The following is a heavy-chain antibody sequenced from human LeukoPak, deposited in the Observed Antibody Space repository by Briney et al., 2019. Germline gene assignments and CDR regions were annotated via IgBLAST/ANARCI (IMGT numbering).Heavy chain of an antibody. CDR2: IYTSGST. J-gene: IGHJ6*03. Sequence: KPSETLSLTCTVSGGSISSYYWSWIRQPAGKGLEWIGRIYTSGSTNYNPSLKSRVTMPVDTSKNQFSLKLSSVTAADTAVYYCARLYCSGGSCYSGYYYYYMDVWGKGTTVTVSS. CDR1: GGSISSYY. V-gene: IGHV4-4*07. D-gene: IGHD2-15*01. CDR3: ARLYCSGGSCYSGYYYYYMDV.